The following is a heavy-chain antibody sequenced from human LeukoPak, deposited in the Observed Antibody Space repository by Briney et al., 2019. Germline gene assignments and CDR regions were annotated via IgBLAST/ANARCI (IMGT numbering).Heavy chain of an antibody. D-gene: IGHD4-17*01. CDR2: ISYDGSNK. CDR3: AFDYGDYYY. V-gene: IGHV3-30-3*01. J-gene: IGHJ4*02. CDR1: GFTFSNYA. Sequence: PGGSLRLSCAASGFTFSNYAMYWVRQAPGKGLEWVAVISYDGSNKYYADSVKGRFTISRDNSKNTLYLQMNSLRAEDTAVYYCAFDYGDYYYWGQGTRVTVSS.